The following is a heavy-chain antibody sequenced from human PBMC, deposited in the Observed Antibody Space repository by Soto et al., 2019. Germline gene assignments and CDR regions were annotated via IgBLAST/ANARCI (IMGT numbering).Heavy chain of an antibody. CDR3: AKDFVVVPAASPTYYGMDV. Sequence: EVQLLESGGGLVQPGGSLRLSCAASAFTFSSYAMNWVRQAPGKGLEWVSVITGSGGSTYYADSVKGRFTISRDNSKNTMDLQMNSLRAEDTAVYYCAKDFVVVPAASPTYYGMDVWGQGTTVTVSS. CDR2: ITGSGGST. D-gene: IGHD2-2*01. V-gene: IGHV3-23*01. CDR1: AFTFSSYA. J-gene: IGHJ6*02.